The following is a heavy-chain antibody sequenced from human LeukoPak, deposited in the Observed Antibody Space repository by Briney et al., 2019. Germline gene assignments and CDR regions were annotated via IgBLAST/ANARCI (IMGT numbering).Heavy chain of an antibody. D-gene: IGHD1-26*01. CDR3: ARDEWELPLSS. CDR2: IYSGGST. CDR1: GFTVSSNY. J-gene: IGHJ5*02. Sequence: PGGSLRLSCAASGFTVSSNYMSWVRQALGKGLEWVSVIYSGGSTYYADSVKGRFTISRDNSKNTLYLQMNSLRAEDTAVYYCARDEWELPLSSWGQGTLVTVSS. V-gene: IGHV3-53*01.